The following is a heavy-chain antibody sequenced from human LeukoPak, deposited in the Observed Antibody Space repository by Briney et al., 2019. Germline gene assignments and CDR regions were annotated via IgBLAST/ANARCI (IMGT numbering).Heavy chain of an antibody. V-gene: IGHV3-9*01. CDR3: ASLRESFWIPEFDY. CDR2: ISWNSGSI. Sequence: PGRSLRLSCAASGFTFDDYAMHWVRQAPGKGLEWVSGISWNSGSIDYAESVKGRFTISRDNAKNSLYLQMNSLRAEDTAVYYCASLRESFWIPEFDYWGQGTLVTVSS. CDR1: GFTFDDYA. D-gene: IGHD1-1*01. J-gene: IGHJ4*02.